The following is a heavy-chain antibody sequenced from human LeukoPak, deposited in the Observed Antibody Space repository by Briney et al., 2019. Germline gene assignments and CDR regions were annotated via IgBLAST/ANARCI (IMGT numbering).Heavy chain of an antibody. D-gene: IGHD3-9*01. CDR1: GGTFSSYA. V-gene: IGHV1-69*05. Sequence: SVKVSCKASGGTFSSYAISWVRQAPGQGLEWMGGIIPIFGTANYAQKLQGRVTMTTDTSTSTAYMELRSLRSDDTAVYYCARDRQRYFDWCDYWGQGTLVTVSS. CDR3: ARDRQRYFDWCDY. J-gene: IGHJ4*02. CDR2: IIPIFGTA.